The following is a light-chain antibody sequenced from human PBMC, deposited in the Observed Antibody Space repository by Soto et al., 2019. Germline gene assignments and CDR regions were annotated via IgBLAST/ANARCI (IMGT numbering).Light chain of an antibody. Sequence: EIVLTQSPATLSLSPGERATLSCRASQSVSSYLAWYQQKPGQAPRLLIYDASNRATGIPARFSGSGSGTDFTITISSLEPEDFVVYYFQQRSNWPPYTFGQGTKLEIK. CDR3: QQRSNWPPYT. J-gene: IGKJ2*01. CDR2: DAS. CDR1: QSVSSY. V-gene: IGKV3-11*01.